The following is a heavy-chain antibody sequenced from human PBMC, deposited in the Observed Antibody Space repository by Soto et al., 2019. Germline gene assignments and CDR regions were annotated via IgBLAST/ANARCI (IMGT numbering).Heavy chain of an antibody. J-gene: IGHJ4*02. V-gene: IGHV1-46*01. CDR3: ARDIAAGDH. D-gene: IGHD6-25*01. CDR1: GYTFTHYY. Sequence: QVQLVQSGAEVKKPGASVKLSCRTSGYTFTHYYIHSVRQAPGQGLEWLAIINPASGSTNYAQDFLGRVALYMDTSTTTVYMELSGLRAEDTAIFYCARDIAAGDHWGQGTLVTVSS. CDR2: INPASGST.